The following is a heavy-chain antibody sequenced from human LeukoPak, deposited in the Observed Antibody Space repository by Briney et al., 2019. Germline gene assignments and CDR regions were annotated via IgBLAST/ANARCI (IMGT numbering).Heavy chain of an antibody. Sequence: GGSLRLSCAASGFTFSSYAMSWVRQAPGKGLEWVSAASGPGGSRDYADSVKGRFTISRDNSKNTLYLQMNSLRAEDTAIYYCAKKVGLVSAPLYYFDLWGQGTLVTVSS. D-gene: IGHD6-6*01. V-gene: IGHV3-23*01. CDR2: ASGPGGSR. CDR3: AKKVGLVSAPLYYFDL. J-gene: IGHJ4*02. CDR1: GFTFSSYA.